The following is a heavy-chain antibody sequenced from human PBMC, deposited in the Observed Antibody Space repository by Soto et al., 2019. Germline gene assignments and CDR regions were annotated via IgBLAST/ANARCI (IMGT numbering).Heavy chain of an antibody. CDR3: ANEGMSTMEGYFDY. J-gene: IGHJ4*02. Sequence: GESLRLSCAASGFTFSSYAMSWVRQAQGRGREWVSAISGSGGSTYYAVSVKDRFTISRDNSKNTLYLQMNRPRAEATAVYYCANEGMSTMEGYFDYWGQGTLVTVSS. V-gene: IGHV3-23*01. CDR1: GFTFSSYA. D-gene: IGHD1-1*01. CDR2: ISGSGGST.